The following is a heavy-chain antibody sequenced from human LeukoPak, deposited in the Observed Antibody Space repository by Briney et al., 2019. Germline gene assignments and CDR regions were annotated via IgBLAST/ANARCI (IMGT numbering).Heavy chain of an antibody. Sequence: ASVKVSCKASGGTFSSYAISWVRQAPGQGLGWMGGIIPIFGTANYAQKFQGRVTITTDESTSTAYMELSSLRSEDTAVYYCARTALRYFDWLLCPQVDYMDVWGKGTTVTVSS. CDR1: GGTFSSYA. D-gene: IGHD3-9*01. CDR3: ARTALRYFDWLLCPQVDYMDV. V-gene: IGHV1-69*05. J-gene: IGHJ6*03. CDR2: IIPIFGTA.